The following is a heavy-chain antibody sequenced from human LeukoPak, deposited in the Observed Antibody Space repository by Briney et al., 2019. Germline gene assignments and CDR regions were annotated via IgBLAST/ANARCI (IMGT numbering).Heavy chain of an antibody. CDR3: AKDLKHRHSYGPKYNYYYGLDV. CDR1: GFSFTTSP. V-gene: IGHV3-43*02. CDR2: ISVVGETT. Sequence: GGSLRLSCAASGFSFTTSPMSWVRQPPGKGPEWVCLISVVGETTIYADSVKGQFNISRANSINSLYQQMNSLTTEDTTLYYCAKDLKHRHSYGPKYNYYYGLDVWGQGTTVTVSS. D-gene: IGHD5-18*01. J-gene: IGHJ6*02.